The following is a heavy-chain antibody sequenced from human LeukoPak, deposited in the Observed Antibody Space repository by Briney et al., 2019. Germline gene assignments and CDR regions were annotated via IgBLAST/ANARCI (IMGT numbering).Heavy chain of an antibody. Sequence: ASVKVSCKASGYTFTSYGISWVRQAPGQGLEWMGWISAYNGNTNYAQKLQGRVTVTTDTSTSTAYMELRSLRSDDTAVFYCARRAYGRSSSIFDKWGQGTLVTVSS. V-gene: IGHV1-18*01. CDR3: ARRAYGRSSSIFDK. CDR1: GYTFTSYG. D-gene: IGHD3-3*02. CDR2: ISAYNGNT. J-gene: IGHJ4*02.